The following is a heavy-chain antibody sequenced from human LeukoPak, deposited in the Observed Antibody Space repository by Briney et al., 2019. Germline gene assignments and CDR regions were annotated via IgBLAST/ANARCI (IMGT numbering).Heavy chain of an antibody. CDR3: ARGSVDIVSTTVPPYYSYYFLDV. CDR1: GFTFSTYS. V-gene: IGHV3-48*04. Sequence: GGSLRLSCAASGFTFSTYSISWVRQAPGKGLEWVSYISSHGYTIYYADSVKGRFTISRDNAKNSLYLQMNSLRADDSAVYYCARGSVDIVSTTVPPYYSYYFLDVWGLGTTVTVS. J-gene: IGHJ6*03. D-gene: IGHD5/OR15-5a*01. CDR2: ISSHGYTI.